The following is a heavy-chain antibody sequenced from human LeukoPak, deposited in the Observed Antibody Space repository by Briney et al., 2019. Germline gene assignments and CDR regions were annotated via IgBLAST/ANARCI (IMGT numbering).Heavy chain of an antibody. CDR3: AREYYYEELDY. CDR1: GDTFCSNT. J-gene: IGHJ4*02. CDR2: ISSNGEST. V-gene: IGHV3-64*01. D-gene: IGHD3-22*01. Sequence: PGRTLTLSCAASGDTFCSNTTPWNCHAPWKGLDYVSGISSNGESTYYANSAKGRFTISRDNSKNTLYLQMGSLRAEDMAVYYCAREYYYEELDYWGQGTLVTVSS.